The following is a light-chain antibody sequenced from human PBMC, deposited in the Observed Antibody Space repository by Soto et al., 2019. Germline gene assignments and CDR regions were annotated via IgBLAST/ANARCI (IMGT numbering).Light chain of an antibody. CDR3: SYYTSSSTYV. Sequence: QSALTQPASVSGSPGQSITISCTGTSRDVGGYNYVSWYQQHPGKAPKLMIYEVSNRPSGVSNRFSGSKSGNTASLTISALQAEDEADYYCSYYTSSSTYVFGTGTKLTVL. J-gene: IGLJ1*01. CDR2: EVS. CDR1: SRDVGGYNY. V-gene: IGLV2-14*01.